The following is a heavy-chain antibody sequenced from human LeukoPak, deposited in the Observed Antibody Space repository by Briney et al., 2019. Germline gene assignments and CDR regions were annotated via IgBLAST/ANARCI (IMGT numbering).Heavy chain of an antibody. CDR3: AREAGTGDY. D-gene: IGHD6-19*01. CDR1: GFTFSNYW. J-gene: IGHJ4*02. Sequence: PGGSLRLSCAASGFTFSNYWMSWVRQAPGKGLEWVTNIKQDGSEKYYVDSVKGRFTISRDNAKNSLYLQMNSLRAEDTAVYYCAREAGTGDYWGQGTLATVSS. V-gene: IGHV3-7*01. CDR2: IKQDGSEK.